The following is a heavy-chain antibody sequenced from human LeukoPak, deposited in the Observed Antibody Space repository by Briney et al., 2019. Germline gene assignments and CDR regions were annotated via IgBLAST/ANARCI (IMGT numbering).Heavy chain of an antibody. Sequence: GGSLRLSCAASGFTVSSNYMSWVRQAPGKGLEWVSVIYSGGSTYYADSVKGRFTISRDNSKNTLYLQMNSLRAEDTAVYYCAKDPTYYYDTNIDYWGQGTLVTVSS. CDR1: GFTVSSNY. CDR2: IYSGGST. V-gene: IGHV3-53*01. J-gene: IGHJ4*02. CDR3: AKDPTYYYDTNIDY. D-gene: IGHD3-22*01.